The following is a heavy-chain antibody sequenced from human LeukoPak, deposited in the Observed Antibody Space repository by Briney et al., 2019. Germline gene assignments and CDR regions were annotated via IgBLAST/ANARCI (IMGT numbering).Heavy chain of an antibody. CDR1: GFTFSDYY. CDR3: AREKYSSSWTYYYYYGMDV. J-gene: IGHJ6*02. CDR2: ISSSGSTI. D-gene: IGHD6-13*01. Sequence: GGSLRLSCAASGFTFSDYYMSWIRQAPGKGLEWVSYISSSGSTIYYADSVKGRFTISRVNAKNSLYLQMNSLRAEDTAVYYCAREKYSSSWTYYYYYGMDVWGQGTTVTVSS. V-gene: IGHV3-11*01.